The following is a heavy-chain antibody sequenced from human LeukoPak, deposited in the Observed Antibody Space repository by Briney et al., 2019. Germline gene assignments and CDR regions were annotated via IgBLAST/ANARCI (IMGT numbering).Heavy chain of an antibody. Sequence: GGSLRLSCAASGFTFSSYWMHWVRHAPGKGLVWVSRINSDGSNTSYADSVKGRFTISRDNAKNTLYLQMSSLRAEDTAVYYCARARYYFDSSDSRPGAFDIWGQGTMVTVSS. CDR1: GFTFSSYW. J-gene: IGHJ3*02. CDR2: INSDGSNT. CDR3: ARARYYFDSSDSRPGAFDI. D-gene: IGHD3-22*01. V-gene: IGHV3-74*01.